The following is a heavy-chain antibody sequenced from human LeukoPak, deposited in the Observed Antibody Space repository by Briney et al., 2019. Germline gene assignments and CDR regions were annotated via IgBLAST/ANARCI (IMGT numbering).Heavy chain of an antibody. Sequence: SETLSLTCTIYGGSFSGYYWSWIRQPPGKGLEWIGEINHSGSTNHNPSLKSRVTISVDTSKNQFSLKLSSVTAADTAVYYCARGLSREYYYDSSGYARLDYWGQGTLVTVSS. CDR1: GGSFSGYY. CDR3: ARGLSREYYYDSSGYARLDY. J-gene: IGHJ4*02. V-gene: IGHV4-34*01. D-gene: IGHD3-22*01. CDR2: INHSGST.